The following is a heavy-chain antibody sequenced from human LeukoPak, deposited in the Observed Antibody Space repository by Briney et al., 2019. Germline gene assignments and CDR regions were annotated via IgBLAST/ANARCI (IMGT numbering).Heavy chain of an antibody. Sequence: GGSLRLSCAASGFTFSSYSMNWVRQAPGKGLEWVSSISSSSSYIYYADSVKGRFTISRDNAKNSLYLQMNSLRAEDTAVYYYARDQDWEPQGFDYWGQGTLVTVSS. CDR3: ARDQDWEPQGFDY. CDR1: GFTFSSYS. V-gene: IGHV3-21*01. J-gene: IGHJ4*02. D-gene: IGHD1-26*01. CDR2: ISSSSSYI.